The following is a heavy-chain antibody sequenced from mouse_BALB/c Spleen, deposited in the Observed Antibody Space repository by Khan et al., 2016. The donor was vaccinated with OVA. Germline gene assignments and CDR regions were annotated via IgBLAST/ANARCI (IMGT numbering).Heavy chain of an antibody. Sequence: DLVKPGASVKLSCKASGYTFTSYWINWIKQRPGQGLEWIGRIGPGSGSTYYNEVFKGKATLTVDTSSSTAYIQLSSLSSYDPAVEFGARENYYGRTCYAMDYWGQGTSVTVSS. D-gene: IGHD1-1*01. CDR2: IGPGSGST. V-gene: IGHV1S41*01. CDR1: GYTFTSYW. J-gene: IGHJ4*01. CDR3: ARENYYGRTCYAMDY.